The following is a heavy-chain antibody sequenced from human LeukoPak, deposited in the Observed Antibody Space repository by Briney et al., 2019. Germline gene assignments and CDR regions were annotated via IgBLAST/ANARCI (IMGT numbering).Heavy chain of an antibody. D-gene: IGHD2-2*01. CDR3: ASYCSSTSCHDAFDI. J-gene: IGHJ3*02. V-gene: IGHV1-69*02. Sequence: SVKVSCEASGGTFSSYTISWVRQAPGQGLEWMGRIIPILGIANYAQKFQGRVTIAADKSTSTAYMELSSLRSEDTAVYYCASYCSSTSCHDAFDIWGQGTMVTVSS. CDR2: IIPILGIA. CDR1: GGTFSSYT.